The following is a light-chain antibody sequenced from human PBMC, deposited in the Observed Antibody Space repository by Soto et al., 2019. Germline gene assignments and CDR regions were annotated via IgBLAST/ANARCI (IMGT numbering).Light chain of an antibody. Sequence: EIVMTQSPATLSVSPGERAPLSCRASQSVSIRLAWYQQKPCQAPRLLIYDTSTRATGIPARFSGSGSGTEFTLTISSLQSEDFAVYYCQQYKNWPPITFGQGTRLEI. CDR2: DTS. J-gene: IGKJ5*01. CDR3: QQYKNWPPIT. CDR1: QSVSIR. V-gene: IGKV3-15*01.